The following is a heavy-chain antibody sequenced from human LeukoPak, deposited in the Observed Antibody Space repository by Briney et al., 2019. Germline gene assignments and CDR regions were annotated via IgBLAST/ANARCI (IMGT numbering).Heavy chain of an antibody. CDR3: ATKQWLAPPPDS. D-gene: IGHD6-19*01. CDR2: INTDGTVT. J-gene: IGHJ4*02. Sequence: GGSLRLSCAASGFTFSKYWMLWVRQAPGKGLESVSRINTDGTVTTYADSVKGRSTVSRDNADNTMFLQMNSVRDEDTAVYYCATKQWLAPPPDSWGQGTPVTVSS. V-gene: IGHV3-74*01. CDR1: GFTFSKYW.